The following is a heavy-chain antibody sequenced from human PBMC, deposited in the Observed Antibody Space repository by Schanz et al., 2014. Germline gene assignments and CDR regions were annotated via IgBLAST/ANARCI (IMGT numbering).Heavy chain of an antibody. CDR1: GVSISSFY. J-gene: IGHJ4*02. CDR3: ASFVPRGYYFDY. Sequence: QVQLQESGPGLVRPSETLSLTCTVSGVSISSFYWSWIRQSPGQGLEWIGNIYSSGSTNYNPSLKSRVTISGDTSKNQFSLRLSSVTAADTAVYFCASFVPRGYYFDYWGQGTLVTVSS. D-gene: IGHD3-10*01. CDR2: IYSSGST. V-gene: IGHV4-59*01.